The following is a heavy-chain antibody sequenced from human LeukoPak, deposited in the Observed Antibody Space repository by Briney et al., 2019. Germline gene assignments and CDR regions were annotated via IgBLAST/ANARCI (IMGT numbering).Heavy chain of an antibody. V-gene: IGHV4-34*01. CDR1: GGSFSGFY. D-gene: IGHD1-1*01. Sequence: SETLSLTCAVYGGSFSGFYWTLIRQTPGKGLEWIGEISHTGLTGSNPSLKSRVTIFVDSSKKQFSLRMTSVTTADTGVYYCARVPDITARPCDTWGPGTLVTVSS. J-gene: IGHJ5*02. CDR2: ISHTGLT. CDR3: ARVPDITARPCDT.